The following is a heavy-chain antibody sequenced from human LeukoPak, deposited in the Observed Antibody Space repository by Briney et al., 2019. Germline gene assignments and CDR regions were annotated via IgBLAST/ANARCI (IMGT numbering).Heavy chain of an antibody. J-gene: IGHJ4*02. CDR3: ARGLRFLEWLLGYFDY. Sequence: SQTLSLTCAISGDSVSSNSAAWNWIRQSPSRGPEWLGRTYYRSKWYNDYAVSVKSRITINPDTSKNQFSLQLNSVTPEDTAVYYCARGLRFLEWLLGYFDYWGQGTLVTVSS. CDR2: TYYRSKWYN. D-gene: IGHD3-3*01. CDR1: GDSVSSNSAA. V-gene: IGHV6-1*01.